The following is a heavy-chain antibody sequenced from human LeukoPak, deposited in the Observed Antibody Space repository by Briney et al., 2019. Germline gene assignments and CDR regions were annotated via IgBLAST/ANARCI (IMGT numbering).Heavy chain of an antibody. CDR1: GFTVSSNY. CDR3: ARGTVTTKRAFDI. CDR2: IYSGGST. Sequence: PGGSLRLSCAASGFTVSSNYMSWVRQAPGKGLEWVSVIYSGGSTYYADSVKGRFTISRDNSKNTLYLQMNSLRAEDTAVYYCARGTVTTKRAFDIWGQGTMVTVSS. V-gene: IGHV3-53*01. J-gene: IGHJ3*02. D-gene: IGHD4-17*01.